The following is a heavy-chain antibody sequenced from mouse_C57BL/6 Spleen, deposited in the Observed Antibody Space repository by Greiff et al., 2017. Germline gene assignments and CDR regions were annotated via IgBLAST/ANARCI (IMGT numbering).Heavy chain of an antibody. CDR3: ARNPVPIYDGYYEGDAMDY. D-gene: IGHD2-3*01. J-gene: IGHJ4*01. CDR1: GYAFSSYW. CDR2: IYPGDGDT. V-gene: IGHV1-80*01. Sequence: LEESGAELVKPGASVKIFCKASGYAFSSYWMNWVKQRPGKGLERIGQIYPGDGDTNCNGKFKGKATLPADISSSTAFMSVSSRTSEDSAVYFCARNPVPIYDGYYEGDAMDYWGQGTSVTVSS.